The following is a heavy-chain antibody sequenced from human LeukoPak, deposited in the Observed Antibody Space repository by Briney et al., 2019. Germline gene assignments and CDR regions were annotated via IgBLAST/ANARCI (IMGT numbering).Heavy chain of an antibody. D-gene: IGHD2-15*01. J-gene: IGHJ4*02. CDR3: ARYSNRAAFDY. CDR1: GFTFSSYS. CDR2: ISGSSTYI. V-gene: IGHV3-21*01. Sequence: RPGGSLRLSCAASGFTFSSYSMNWVRQAPGKGLEWVSSISGSSTYINYADSVRGRFTISRDNAKNSLYLQLNSLRAEDTAVYYCARYSNRAAFDYWGQGTLVTVSS.